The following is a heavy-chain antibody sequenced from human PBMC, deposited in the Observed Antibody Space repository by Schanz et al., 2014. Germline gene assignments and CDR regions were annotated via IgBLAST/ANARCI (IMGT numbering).Heavy chain of an antibody. CDR1: GFNFRNYW. CDR3: AKVAPAATYLDS. J-gene: IGHJ4*02. D-gene: IGHD2-2*01. V-gene: IGHV3-7*01. CDR2: IKQEGDEK. Sequence: EGQLVESGGGLVQPGGSLRLSCVVSGFNFRNYWMSWVRQAPGKGLEWVASIKQEGDEKNYVDSVKGRFTISRDNAKNSLFLQMNSLRADDTAVYYCAKVAPAATYLDSWGLGTLVTVSS.